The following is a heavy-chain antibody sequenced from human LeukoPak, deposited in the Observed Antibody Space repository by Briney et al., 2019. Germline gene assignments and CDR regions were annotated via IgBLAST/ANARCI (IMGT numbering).Heavy chain of an antibody. CDR2: ISSSSSYI. V-gene: IGHV3-21*01. CDR1: GFTFSSYN. Sequence: GGSLRLSCAASGFTFSSYNMNWVRQAPGKGLEWVSSISSSSSYIYYADSVKGRFTISRDNAKNSLYLQMNSLRAEDTAVYYCARARCQFQHGWLDAVGIWGPVATVTVSS. J-gene: IGHJ3*02. D-gene: IGHD5-24*01. CDR3: ARARCQFQHGWLDAVGI.